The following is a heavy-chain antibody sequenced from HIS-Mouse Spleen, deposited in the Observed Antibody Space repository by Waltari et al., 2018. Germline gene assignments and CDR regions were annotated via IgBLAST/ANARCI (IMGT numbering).Heavy chain of an antibody. CDR3: AREIPYSSSWYDWYFDL. Sequence: QLQLQESGPGLVKPSETLSLTCTVSGGSISSSSYYWGWIRQPPGKGLEWIGSIYYSGGTYHNPSLKSRVTRSVDTSKSQFSLKLSSVTAADTAVYYCAREIPYSSSWYDWYFDLWGRGTLVTVSS. CDR1: GGSISSSSYY. V-gene: IGHV4-39*07. J-gene: IGHJ2*01. D-gene: IGHD6-13*01. CDR2: IYYSGGT.